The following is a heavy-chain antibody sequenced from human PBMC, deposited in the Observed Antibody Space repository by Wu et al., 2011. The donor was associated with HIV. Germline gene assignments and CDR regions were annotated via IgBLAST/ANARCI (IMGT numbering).Heavy chain of an antibody. CDR1: GYTFTSYG. CDR2: ISPYNGDT. D-gene: IGHD1-26*01. V-gene: IGHV1-18*01. CDR3: ARGGSGTFTKKRFDP. Sequence: QVQLVQSGGEVKKPGASVKVSCKGSGYTFTSYGISWVRQAPGQGLEWMGWISPYNGDTNYAQKFQGRVTMTTDTSTSTAYMELRSLRSDDTAVYYCARGGSGTFTKKRFDPWGQGTLVTVSS. J-gene: IGHJ5*02.